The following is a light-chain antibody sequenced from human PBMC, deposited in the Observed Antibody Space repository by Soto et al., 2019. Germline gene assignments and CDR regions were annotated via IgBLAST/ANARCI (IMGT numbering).Light chain of an antibody. CDR2: GAS. CDR3: QQYGISPLMYT. Sequence: EVVLMQSPGTLSLSPGERATLSCRASQSVTNNYLAWYQQKPGQAPRLLIYGASSRATGVPDRFSGSGSGTDFTPTITRLEPEDFAVYYCQQYGISPLMYTFGQGTK. CDR1: QSVTNNY. J-gene: IGKJ2*01. V-gene: IGKV3-20*01.